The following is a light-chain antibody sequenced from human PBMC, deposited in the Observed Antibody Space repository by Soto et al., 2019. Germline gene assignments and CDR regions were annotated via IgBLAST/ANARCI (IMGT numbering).Light chain of an antibody. V-gene: IGKV1-12*01. CDR1: QGISSL. J-gene: IGKJ4*01. Sequence: DIQMTQSPSSVSASVGDRVTIACRASQGISSLLAWYQQKPGKAPNLLIHTASSLQSGVPSRFSGSGSGTDFTLTISSLQPEDFASYYCQQANSFPLTFGGGTKVEIK. CDR2: TAS. CDR3: QQANSFPLT.